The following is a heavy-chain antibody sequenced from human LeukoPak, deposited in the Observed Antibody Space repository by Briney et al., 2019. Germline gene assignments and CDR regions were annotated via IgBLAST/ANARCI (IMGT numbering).Heavy chain of an antibody. Sequence: SETLSLTCTVSGGSISSSSYYWGWIRQPPGKGLEWIGSIYYSGSTYYNPSLESRVTISVGTSKNQFSLKLSSVTAADTAVYYCARAGVYDFWSGYSYYFDYWGQGTLVTVSS. V-gene: IGHV4-39*07. J-gene: IGHJ4*02. CDR2: IYYSGST. D-gene: IGHD3-3*01. CDR3: ARAGVYDFWSGYSYYFDY. CDR1: GGSISSSSYY.